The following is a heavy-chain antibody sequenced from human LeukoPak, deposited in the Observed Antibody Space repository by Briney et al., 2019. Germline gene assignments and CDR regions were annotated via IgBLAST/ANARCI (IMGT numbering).Heavy chain of an antibody. D-gene: IGHD6-25*01. Sequence: SETLSLTCAVYGGSFSGYYWSWIRQPPGKGLEWIGEINHSGSTNYNPSLKSRVTISVDTSKNQFSLKLSSVTAADTAVYYCARSIFVRLSPPGGYWGQGTLVTVSS. CDR1: GGSFSGYY. CDR3: ARSIFVRLSPPGGY. CDR2: INHSGST. V-gene: IGHV4-34*01. J-gene: IGHJ4*02.